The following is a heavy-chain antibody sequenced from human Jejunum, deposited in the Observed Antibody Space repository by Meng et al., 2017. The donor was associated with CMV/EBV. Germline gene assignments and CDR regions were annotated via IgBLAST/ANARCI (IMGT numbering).Heavy chain of an antibody. CDR3: ARENSGYDY. Sequence: QVPLPDPGPGMVKPSETMSLTCTVSGGSISTYSWTWIRQPAGKGLEWIGRIYTSGSTHYTPSLKSRVTMSVDTSKNQFSLKLSSVTAADTAVYYCARENSGYDYWGQGTLVTVSS. D-gene: IGHD5-12*01. J-gene: IGHJ4*02. V-gene: IGHV4-4*07. CDR1: GGSISTYS. CDR2: IYTSGST.